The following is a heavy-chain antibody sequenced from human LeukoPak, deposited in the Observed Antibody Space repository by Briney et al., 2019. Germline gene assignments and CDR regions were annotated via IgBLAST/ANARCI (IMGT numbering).Heavy chain of an antibody. CDR1: GFTFDSYW. CDR2: IKEDGSEK. J-gene: IGHJ4*02. V-gene: IGHV3-7*01. D-gene: IGHD2-8*01. CDR3: ARDLEAGSTWCGH. Sequence: GGSLRLSCEGSGFTFDSYWMSWVRQAPGKGLEWVANIKEDGSEKFYVESVKGRFTIFRDNAKNSVFLEMNRLRAADTAVYYCARDLEAGSTWCGHWGQGTLVTVSS.